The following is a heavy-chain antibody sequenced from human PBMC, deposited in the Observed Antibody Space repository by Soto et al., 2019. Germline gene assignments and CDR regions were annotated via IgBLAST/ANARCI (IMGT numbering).Heavy chain of an antibody. Sequence: QVPLVQSGTEVMTPGASVKVSCKASGYTFSNFGLSWVRQAPGPGLEWMGWISGYNGNTNSAQRFQGRVTMTTDTSTSTAYMEVRSLTSDDTAVYYCARDKGYGFGWSSSSGMDVWGQGTTVTVSS. V-gene: IGHV1-18*01. CDR1: GYTFSNFG. D-gene: IGHD6-19*01. CDR2: ISGYNGNT. CDR3: ARDKGYGFGWSSSSGMDV. J-gene: IGHJ6*02.